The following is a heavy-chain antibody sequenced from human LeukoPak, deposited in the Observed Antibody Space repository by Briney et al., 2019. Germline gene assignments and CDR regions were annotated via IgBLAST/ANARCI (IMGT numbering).Heavy chain of an antibody. CDR3: ARGRYSSMYNWFDP. V-gene: IGHV4-38-2*02. J-gene: IGHJ5*02. CDR2: IYHSGRT. D-gene: IGHD6-13*01. Sequence: SETLSLTCTVSGYSISRGYYWGWIRQPPGKGLEWIGSIYHSGRTYYNPSLKSRVTISVDTSKNQFSLKLSSVTAADTAVYYCARGRYSSMYNWFDPWGQGTLVTVSS. CDR1: GYSISRGYY.